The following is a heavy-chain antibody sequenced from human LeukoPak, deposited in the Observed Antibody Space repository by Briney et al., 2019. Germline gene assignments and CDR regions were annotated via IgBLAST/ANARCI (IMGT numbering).Heavy chain of an antibody. Sequence: GGSLRLSCAASGFTFSSYSMNWVRQAPGKGLEWVSSISSSSTFIYYADSLKGRFTISRDNAKNSLYLQMNSLRAEDTAVYYCAELGITMIGGVWGKGTTVTISS. CDR1: GFTFSSYS. D-gene: IGHD3-10*02. V-gene: IGHV3-21*01. CDR2: ISSSSTFI. CDR3: AELGITMIGGV. J-gene: IGHJ6*04.